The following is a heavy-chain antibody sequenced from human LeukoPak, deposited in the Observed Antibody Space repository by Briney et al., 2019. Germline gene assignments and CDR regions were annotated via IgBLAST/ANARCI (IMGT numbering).Heavy chain of an antibody. V-gene: IGHV5-10-1*01. Sequence: GESLRISCKGSGYSFTTYWISWVRQMPGKGLEWMGRVDPSDSYTNYSPSFQGHVTISADKSISTAYLQWSSLKASDTAMYYCARSGRYSSSPTVIWGQGTMVTVPS. CDR2: VDPSDSYT. D-gene: IGHD6-13*01. J-gene: IGHJ3*02. CDR3: ARSGRYSSSPTVI. CDR1: GYSFTTYW.